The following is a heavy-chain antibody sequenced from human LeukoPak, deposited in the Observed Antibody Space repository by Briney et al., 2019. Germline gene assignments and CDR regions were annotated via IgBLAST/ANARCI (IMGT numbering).Heavy chain of an antibody. CDR2: IKQDGSEK. Sequence: GGSLRLPCAVSGFTFSSYWMSWVRQAPGKGLEWVANIKQDGSEKYYVDSVKGRFTISRDNAKNSLYLQMNSLRAEDTAVYYCAELGITMIGGVWGKGTTVTISS. D-gene: IGHD3-10*02. V-gene: IGHV3-7*01. CDR1: GFTFSSYW. CDR3: AELGITMIGGV. J-gene: IGHJ6*04.